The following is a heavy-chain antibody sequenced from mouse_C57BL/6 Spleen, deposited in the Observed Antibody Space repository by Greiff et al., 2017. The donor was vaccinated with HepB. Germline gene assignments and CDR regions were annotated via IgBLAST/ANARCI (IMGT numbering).Heavy chain of an antibody. V-gene: IGHV10-1*01. CDR1: GFSFNTYA. Sequence: EVQRVESGGGLVQPKGSLKLSCAASGFSFNTYAMNWVRQAPGKGLEWVARIRSKSNNYATYYADSVKDRFTISRDDSESMLYLQMNNLKTEDTAMYYCVRHGYYGSSYEDYYAMDYWGQGTSVTVSS. D-gene: IGHD1-1*01. CDR2: IRSKSNNYAT. J-gene: IGHJ4*01. CDR3: VRHGYYGSSYEDYYAMDY.